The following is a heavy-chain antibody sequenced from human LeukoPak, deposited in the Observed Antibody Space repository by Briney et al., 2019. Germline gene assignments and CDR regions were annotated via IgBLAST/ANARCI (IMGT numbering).Heavy chain of an antibody. Sequence: GGSLRLSCAASGFTFSSYGMHWVRQAPGKGLEWVAFIRYDGSNKYYADSVKGRFTISRDNSKNTLYLQMNSLRAEDTAVYYCAKTVIAAAGIKGAWFDPWGQGALVTVSS. CDR2: IRYDGSNK. CDR1: GFTFSSYG. CDR3: AKTVIAAAGIKGAWFDP. J-gene: IGHJ5*02. D-gene: IGHD6-13*01. V-gene: IGHV3-30*02.